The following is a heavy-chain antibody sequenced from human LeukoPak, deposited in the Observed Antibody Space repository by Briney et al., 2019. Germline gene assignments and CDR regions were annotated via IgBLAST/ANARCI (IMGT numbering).Heavy chain of an antibody. D-gene: IGHD2-21*01. Sequence: PSETLSLTCTLSGGSFSDHYWTWVRQSPGKGLEWIGEICHGGSTNSNPSLGSRVTMSIDTSSGHFSLKLSSVTAADTAVYYCVIVVIRPRWYSDYWGQGTLVTVSS. CDR2: ICHGGST. CDR3: VIVVIRPRWYSDY. V-gene: IGHV4-34*01. J-gene: IGHJ4*02. CDR1: GGSFSDHY.